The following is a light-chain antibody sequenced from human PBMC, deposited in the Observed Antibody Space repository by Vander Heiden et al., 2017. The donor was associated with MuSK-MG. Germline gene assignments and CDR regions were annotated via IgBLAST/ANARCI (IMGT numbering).Light chain of an antibody. CDR3: QLRSSWPPLT. CDR2: DAF. J-gene: IGKJ4*01. CDR1: QSVSSY. V-gene: IGKV3-11*01. Sequence: EILLTLSPLPLSLSPSERATLPCMPSQSVSSYLAWYQHKPGQAPRLLIYDAFNRASGIPARFSGSGSGTDFTLTISSLEPEDFAVYYCQLRSSWPPLTFGAGTKVEIK.